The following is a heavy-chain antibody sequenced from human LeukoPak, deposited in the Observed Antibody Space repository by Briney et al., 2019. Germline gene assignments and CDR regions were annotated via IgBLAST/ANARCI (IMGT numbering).Heavy chain of an antibody. CDR2: ISGSGGST. CDR3: AKKRVITTPDAIDWYFDL. D-gene: IGHD1-1*01. CDR1: GFTFSSYA. J-gene: IGHJ2*01. V-gene: IGHV3-23*01. Sequence: GGSLRLSCAASGFTFSSYAMSWVRQAPGKGLEWVSAISGSGGSTYYADSVKGRFTISRDNSKNTLYLQMNSLRAEDTAVYYCAKKRVITTPDAIDWYFDLWGRGTLVTVSS.